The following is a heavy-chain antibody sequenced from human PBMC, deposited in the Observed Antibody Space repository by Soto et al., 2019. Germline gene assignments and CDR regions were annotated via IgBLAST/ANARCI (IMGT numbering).Heavy chain of an antibody. D-gene: IGHD3-10*01. CDR1: GGSMSEYF. CDR3: ARDGYDGSGSPYPAY. Sequence: PSETLSLTCSVSGGSMSEYFWSWIRQSPGKGLEWIGYIYYLGSTDYNPSLKSRVTISVDTSKRQFSLRLTSVTAADTAVYYCARDGYDGSGSPYPAYWGQGTQGTAPQ. V-gene: IGHV4-59*01. CDR2: IYYLGST. J-gene: IGHJ4*02.